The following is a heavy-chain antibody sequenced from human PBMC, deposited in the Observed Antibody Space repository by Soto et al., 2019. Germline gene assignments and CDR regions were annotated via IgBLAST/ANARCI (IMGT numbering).Heavy chain of an antibody. V-gene: IGHV1-18*01. Sequence: ASVKVSCKASGYSFHTYAISWVRQAPGQGLEWVGWISGYNGNTNYAEKFQGRVTITRDTSTSTVYMELSSLRSEARAVYYCARVSSWSCFDYWGQGT. D-gene: IGHD6-13*01. J-gene: IGHJ4*02. CDR3: ARVSSWSCFDY. CDR2: ISGYNGNT. CDR1: GYSFHTYA.